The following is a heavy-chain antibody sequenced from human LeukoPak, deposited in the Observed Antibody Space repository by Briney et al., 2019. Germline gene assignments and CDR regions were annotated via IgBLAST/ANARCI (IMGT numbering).Heavy chain of an antibody. D-gene: IGHD1-7*01. Sequence: SETLSLTCTVSGGSISSSSYYWGWIRQPPGKGLEWIGSIYYSGSTYYNPSLKSRVTISVDTSKNQFSLKLSSVTAADTAVYYCARFWVYNWNYISDWGQGTLVTVSS. CDR1: GGSISSSSYY. CDR3: ARFWVYNWNYISD. V-gene: IGHV4-39*07. CDR2: IYYSGST. J-gene: IGHJ4*02.